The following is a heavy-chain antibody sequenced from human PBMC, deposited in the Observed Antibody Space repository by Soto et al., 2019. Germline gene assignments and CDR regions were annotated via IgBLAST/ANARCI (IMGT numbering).Heavy chain of an antibody. Sequence: QVQLQESGPGLVKPSETLSLTCTVSGGSVSSGSYYWSWIRQPPGKGLEWIGYIYYSGSTNYNPSLKSRVTISVDTSKNQFSLKLSSVTAADTAVYYCARDHYGDSLDYWGQGTPVTVSS. CDR2: IYYSGST. D-gene: IGHD4-17*01. J-gene: IGHJ4*02. CDR3: ARDHYGDSLDY. CDR1: GGSVSSGSYY. V-gene: IGHV4-61*01.